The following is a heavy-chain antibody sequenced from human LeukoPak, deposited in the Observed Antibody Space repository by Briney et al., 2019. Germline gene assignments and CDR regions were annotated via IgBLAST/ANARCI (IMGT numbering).Heavy chain of an antibody. CDR2: IGGGGYTT. CDR1: GLTFGNYG. Sequence: GGSLRLSCVASGLTFGNYGMNWVRQAPGKGLEWVSSIGGGGYTTYYADSVRGRFTIFRDNSKNSMYLQMSSLRAEDTAIYYCAEVESSYCRIWGQGTLVTVSS. V-gene: IGHV3-23*01. J-gene: IGHJ4*01. D-gene: IGHD3-10*01. CDR3: AEVESSYCRI.